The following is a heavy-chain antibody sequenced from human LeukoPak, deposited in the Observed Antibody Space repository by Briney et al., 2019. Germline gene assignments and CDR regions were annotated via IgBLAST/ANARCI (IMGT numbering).Heavy chain of an antibody. CDR3: ATRGSGVDV. Sequence: SETLSLTCAVYGGSFSGYYWSWIRQPPGKGLEWIGEINHSGSTNYNPSLKSRVTISVDTSKNQFSLKLSSVTAADTAAYYCATRGSGVDVWGQGTTVTVSS. CDR2: INHSGST. V-gene: IGHV4-34*01. CDR1: GGSFSGYY. J-gene: IGHJ6*02.